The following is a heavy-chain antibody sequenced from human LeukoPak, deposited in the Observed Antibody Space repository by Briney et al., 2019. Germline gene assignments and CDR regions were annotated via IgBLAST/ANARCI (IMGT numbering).Heavy chain of an antibody. V-gene: IGHV4-34*01. CDR1: GGSFSGYY. J-gene: IGHJ5*02. CDR3: ASRTTYSSGWYRFNNWFDP. Sequence: PSETLSLTCAVYGGSFSGYYWSWIRQPPGKGLEWIGEINHSGSTNYNPSLKSRVTISVDTSKNQFSLKLSSVTAADTAVYYCASRTTYSSGWYRFNNWFDPWGQGTLVTVSS. CDR2: INHSGST. D-gene: IGHD6-19*01.